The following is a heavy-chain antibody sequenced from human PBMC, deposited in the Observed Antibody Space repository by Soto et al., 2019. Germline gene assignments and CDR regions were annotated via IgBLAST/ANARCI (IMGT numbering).Heavy chain of an antibody. CDR3: ARLGSLGHPYYYAVDV. CDR2: ISSDGRDI. V-gene: IGHV3-11*01. D-gene: IGHD1-26*01. Sequence: QVLLVEPGGGLVRPGGSLRLSCSASGFIFTDYYMTWIRQAPGKGLEWVSHISSDGRDIYYADSMEGRLSVSRDNSENSLFLQMDSLRAEDTAVYYCARLGSLGHPYYYAVDVWGQGTPVTVSS. J-gene: IGHJ6*02. CDR1: GFIFTDYY.